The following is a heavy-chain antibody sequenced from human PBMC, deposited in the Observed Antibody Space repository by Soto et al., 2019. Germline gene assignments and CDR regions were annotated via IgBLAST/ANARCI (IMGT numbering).Heavy chain of an antibody. D-gene: IGHD3-3*01. CDR2: ISYSGSA. J-gene: IGHJ3*02. Sequence: PSETLSLTCTVSGDSVSSGTYFWSWIRQPPGKGLEWIGYISYSGSANYNPSLKSRVTISVDTSKNQFSLKLSSMTAADTDVYYGARGTYCDLWSGPVLNYFDIWGQGTRVTVSS. CDR1: GDSVSSGTYF. CDR3: ARGTYCDLWSGPVLNYFDI. V-gene: IGHV4-61*01.